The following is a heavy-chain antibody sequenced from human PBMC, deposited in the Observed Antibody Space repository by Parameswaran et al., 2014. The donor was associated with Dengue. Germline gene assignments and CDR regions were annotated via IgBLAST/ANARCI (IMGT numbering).Heavy chain of an antibody. CDR1: GFILSDHW. Sequence: GSLRLSCAVSGFILSDHWMSWVRQAPGKGLEWVANINQDGSEKYYVDSVKGRFTISRDNAKNSLYLQMNSLRAEDTAAYYCVRDSDINFVGNWFGPWGQGTLVTVSS. J-gene: IGHJ5*02. CDR3: VRDSDINFVGNWFGP. CDR2: INQDGSEK. D-gene: IGHD4-11*01. V-gene: IGHV3-7*03.